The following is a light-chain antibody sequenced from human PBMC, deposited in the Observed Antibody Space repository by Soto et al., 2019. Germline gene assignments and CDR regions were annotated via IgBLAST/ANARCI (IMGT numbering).Light chain of an antibody. CDR3: QQSYSNPT. CDR2: AAS. CDR1: QGISTY. J-gene: IGKJ4*01. Sequence: IQMTQSPSSLSASVEDRVTISCQASQGISTYLNWYQQKPGKAPKLLIYAASSFQSGVPSRFSASGSGTDFTLTINTLQPEDFATYYCQQSYSNPTFGGGTKVEIK. V-gene: IGKV1-39*01.